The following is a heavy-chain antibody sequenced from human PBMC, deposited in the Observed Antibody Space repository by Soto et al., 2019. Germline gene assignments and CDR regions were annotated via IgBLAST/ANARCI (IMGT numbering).Heavy chain of an antibody. CDR1: GYTFTGYY. Sequence: GASVKVSCKASGYTFTGYYMHWVRQAPGQGLEWMGWINPNSGGTNYAQKFQGRVTMTRDTSISTAYMELSRLRSDDTAVYYCARHRYSSSSWYSSLNYYGMDVWGQGTTVTVSS. V-gene: IGHV1-2*02. CDR3: ARHRYSSSSWYSSLNYYGMDV. D-gene: IGHD6-13*01. J-gene: IGHJ6*02. CDR2: INPNSGGT.